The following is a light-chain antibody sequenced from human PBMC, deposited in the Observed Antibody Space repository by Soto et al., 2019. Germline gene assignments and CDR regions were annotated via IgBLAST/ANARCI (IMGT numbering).Light chain of an antibody. V-gene: IGLV2-14*01. CDR1: RSDVGGYNY. CDR2: DVS. J-gene: IGLJ2*01. Sequence: QSALTQPASVSGSPGQAITISCTGNRSDVGGYNYVSWYQQHPGRAPKHMIYDVSNRPSGVSNRFSGAKSCNTAALTISGAHAADEADYYCSSSTSSSTLVVFGGGTKLTVL. CDR3: SSSTSSSTLVV.